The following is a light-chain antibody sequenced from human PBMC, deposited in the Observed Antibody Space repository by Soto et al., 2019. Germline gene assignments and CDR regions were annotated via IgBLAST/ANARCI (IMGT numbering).Light chain of an antibody. V-gene: IGKV1-5*03. CDR2: KAS. J-gene: IGKJ4*01. CDR1: QSISSW. CDR3: QQYNSYIS. Sequence: DIQMTQSPSTLSASVGDRVTMTCRASQSISSWLAWYQQKPGRAPKLLIHKASSLEGGVPSRFSGSGSWREFTLTISSLQADDVETYYCQQYNSYISFGGGTKVEIK.